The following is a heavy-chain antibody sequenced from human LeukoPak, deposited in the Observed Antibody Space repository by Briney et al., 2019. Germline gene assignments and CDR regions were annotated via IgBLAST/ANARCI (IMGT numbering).Heavy chain of an antibody. Sequence: GASVKVSCKASGYTFTGYYMHWVRQAPGQGLEWMGWINPNSGGTNYAQKFQGWVTMTRDTSISTAYTELSRLRSDDTAVYYCARDPPYCTNGVCYQFDYWGQGTLVTVSS. D-gene: IGHD2-8*01. V-gene: IGHV1-2*04. CDR1: GYTFTGYY. J-gene: IGHJ4*02. CDR2: INPNSGGT. CDR3: ARDPPYCTNGVCYQFDY.